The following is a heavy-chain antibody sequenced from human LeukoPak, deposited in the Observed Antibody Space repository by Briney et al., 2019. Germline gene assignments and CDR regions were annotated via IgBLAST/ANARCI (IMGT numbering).Heavy chain of an antibody. CDR3: ARAPRNYFDY. J-gene: IGHJ4*02. CDR2: IYYNGRT. V-gene: IGHV4-39*07. Sequence: SETLSLTCAVSGGSISSYYWGWIRQPPGKGLEWIGSIYYNGRTHYNPSLQSRVTISLDTSKNQFSLKLSPVTAADTAVYYCARAPRNYFDYWGQGTLVTVSS. CDR1: GGSISSYY.